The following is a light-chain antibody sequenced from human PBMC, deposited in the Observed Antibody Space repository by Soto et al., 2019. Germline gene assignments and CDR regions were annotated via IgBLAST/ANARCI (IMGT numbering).Light chain of an antibody. CDR3: QGSGT. CDR1: QSVSSNY. J-gene: IGKJ5*01. CDR2: GTS. Sequence: EIVLTQSPGTLSLSPGERATLSCRASQSVSSNYLGWYQQKPGQAPRLLIYGTSSRATGIPDRFSGSGSGTDFTLTISRLEPEDFAVFYCQGSGTFGQGTRLEIK. V-gene: IGKV3-20*01.